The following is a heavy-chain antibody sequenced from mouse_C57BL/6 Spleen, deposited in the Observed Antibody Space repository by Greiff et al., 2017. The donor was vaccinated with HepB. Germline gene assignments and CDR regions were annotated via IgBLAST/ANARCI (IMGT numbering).Heavy chain of an antibody. CDR1: GYTFTDYY. J-gene: IGHJ2*01. CDR3: ARDDYDEVYFDY. Sequence: QVQLQQSGAELVRPGASVKLSCKASGYTFTDYYINWVKQRPGQGLEWIARIYPGSGNTYYNEKFKGKATLTAEKSSSTAYMQLSSLTSEDSAVYFCARDDYDEVYFDYWGQGTTLTVSS. CDR2: IYPGSGNT. D-gene: IGHD2-4*01. V-gene: IGHV1-76*01.